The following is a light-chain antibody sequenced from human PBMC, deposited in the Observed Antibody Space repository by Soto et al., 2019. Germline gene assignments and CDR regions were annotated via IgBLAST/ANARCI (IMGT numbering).Light chain of an antibody. CDR3: QQYSSWPLT. V-gene: IGKV3-15*01. Sequence: EKVMTQSPATLSVSPGERATLSCRASQIVTSHLAWYQQKPGQAPRLLIYGASTRATGIPARFSGSGSGTEFTLTVSSLQSEDFAVYYCQQYSSWPLTFGGGTKVEIK. CDR2: GAS. CDR1: QIVTSH. J-gene: IGKJ4*01.